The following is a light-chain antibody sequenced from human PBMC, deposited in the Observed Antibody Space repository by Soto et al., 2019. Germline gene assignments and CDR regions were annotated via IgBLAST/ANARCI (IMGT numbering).Light chain of an antibody. CDR3: ISYTTSGNLV. Sequence: QSALTQPASVSGSPGQSITISCTGTSSDVGPYNYVSWYQQHPGKAPKLMIYEVSNRPSGVSTRVSGSKSGNTASLTISGLLAGDYADYYCISYTTSGNLVFGGGTKVTVL. CDR2: EVS. CDR1: SSDVGPYNY. J-gene: IGLJ3*02. V-gene: IGLV2-14*01.